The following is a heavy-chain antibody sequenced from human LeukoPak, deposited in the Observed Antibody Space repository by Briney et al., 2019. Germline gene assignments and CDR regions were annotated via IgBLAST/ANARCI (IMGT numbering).Heavy chain of an antibody. J-gene: IGHJ6*03. CDR2: INPNSGGT. D-gene: IGHD3-10*01. Sequence: ASVKVSCKASGYTFTNYDINWVRQATGQGLEWMGWINPNSGGTNYAQKFQGRVTMTRDTSISTAYMELSRLRSDDTAVYYCARASTMVRGVKGSDYYYYYMDVWGKGTTVTISS. V-gene: IGHV1-2*02. CDR1: GYTFTNYD. CDR3: ARASTMVRGVKGSDYYYYYMDV.